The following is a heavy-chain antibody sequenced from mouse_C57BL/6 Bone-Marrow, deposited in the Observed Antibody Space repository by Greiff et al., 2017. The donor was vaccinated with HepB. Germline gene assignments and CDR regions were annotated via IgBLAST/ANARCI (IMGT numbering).Heavy chain of an antibody. D-gene: IGHD2-1*01. Sequence: VQLQQSGPELVKPGASVKISCKASGYAFSSSWMNWVKQRPGKGLEGIGRIYPGDGDTNYNGKFKGKATLTADKSSSTAYMQLSSLTSEDSAVYFCANFYPWFAYWGQGTLVTVSA. J-gene: IGHJ3*01. V-gene: IGHV1-82*01. CDR2: IYPGDGDT. CDR1: GYAFSSSW. CDR3: ANFYPWFAY.